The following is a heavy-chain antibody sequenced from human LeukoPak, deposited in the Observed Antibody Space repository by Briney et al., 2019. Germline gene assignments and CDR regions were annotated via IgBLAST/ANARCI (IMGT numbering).Heavy chain of an antibody. V-gene: IGHV3-23*01. D-gene: IGHD2-15*01. CDR2: VSGSGDST. CDR3: ASSGYCSGGSCYLRYWYFDL. CDR1: GFTFSDYA. J-gene: IGHJ2*01. Sequence: GGSLGLSCVASGFTFSDYAMSWVRQDPGEGLEWVSSVSGSGDSTYSADSVKGRFTISRDNSKSTLYLQMKNLRAEDTAVYYCASSGYCSGGSCYLRYWYFDLWGRGTLVAVSS.